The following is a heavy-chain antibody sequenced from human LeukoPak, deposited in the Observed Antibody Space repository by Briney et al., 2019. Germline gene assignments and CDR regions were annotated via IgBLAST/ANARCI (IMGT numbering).Heavy chain of an antibody. J-gene: IGHJ4*02. CDR3: ARDWYHAIDY. CDR2: IISDGSST. V-gene: IGHV3-74*03. Sequence: GGSLRLSCAASGFTFSSYEMNWVRQAPGKGLVWVSRIISDGSSTAYAESVKGRFTISRDNAKNTVYLQMSSLRAEDTAVYYCARDWYHAIDYWGQGTLVTVSS. D-gene: IGHD2-2*01. CDR1: GFTFSSYE.